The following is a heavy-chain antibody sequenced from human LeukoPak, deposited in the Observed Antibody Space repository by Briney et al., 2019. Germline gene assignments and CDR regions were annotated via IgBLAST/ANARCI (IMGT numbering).Heavy chain of an antibody. D-gene: IGHD4-17*01. CDR3: ARGGVGDRLSY. J-gene: IGHJ4*02. CDR1: GGSLSGYF. V-gene: IGHV4-34*01. Sequence: SETLSLTCAVYGGSLSGYFWSWIRQSPGKGLEWIGEMIYGGSTNYNPSLKSRVTMSIDTSKNQFSLKLSSVTAADTAVYYCARGGVGDRLSYWGQGTPVTVSS. CDR2: MIYGGST.